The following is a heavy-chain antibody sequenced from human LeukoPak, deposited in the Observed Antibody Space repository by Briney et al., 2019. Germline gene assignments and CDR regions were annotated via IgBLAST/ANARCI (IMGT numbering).Heavy chain of an antibody. D-gene: IGHD6-13*01. CDR2: ISSGSSYK. CDR1: GFTFSSYS. CDR3: ARDLGSIATAGTETFDI. V-gene: IGHV3-21*01. Sequence: GGSLRLSCAASGFTFSSYSINWVRQAPGKGLEWVSSISSGSSYKSYADSVKGRFTISRDNAKKSLYLQMNSLRAEDTAVYYCARDLGSIATAGTETFDIWGQGTMVTVSS. J-gene: IGHJ3*02.